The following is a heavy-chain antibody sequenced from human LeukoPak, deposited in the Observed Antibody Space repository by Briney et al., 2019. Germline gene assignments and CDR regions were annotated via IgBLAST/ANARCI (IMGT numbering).Heavy chain of an antibody. Sequence: ASVKVSCKTSGYTFTNYDINWVRQATGQGLEWMGWINPKSGRTGYAQKFQGRVTFTRNTSISTAYMELNNLRSDDTAVYCCARDFWSGYSREDDAFDIWGQGTMVTVSS. D-gene: IGHD3-3*01. CDR2: INPKSGRT. CDR1: GYTFTNYD. J-gene: IGHJ3*02. V-gene: IGHV1-8*03. CDR3: ARDFWSGYSREDDAFDI.